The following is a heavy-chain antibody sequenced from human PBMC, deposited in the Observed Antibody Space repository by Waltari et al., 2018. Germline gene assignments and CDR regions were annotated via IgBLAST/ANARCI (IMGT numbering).Heavy chain of an antibody. CDR3: ARGRGYCYSNGCQYNWLDP. Sequence: QVQLVQSGAEVKKPGASVKVSCKASGYTFSSYAMHWVRQAPGQRLEWMGWINAGNGNTKYSQKVQGRVTITRDTSASTAYMELSSLRSEDTAVYYCARGRGYCYSNGCQYNWLDPWGQGTLVTVSS. V-gene: IGHV1-3*01. CDR1: GYTFSSYA. J-gene: IGHJ5*02. CDR2: INAGNGNT. D-gene: IGHD2-15*01.